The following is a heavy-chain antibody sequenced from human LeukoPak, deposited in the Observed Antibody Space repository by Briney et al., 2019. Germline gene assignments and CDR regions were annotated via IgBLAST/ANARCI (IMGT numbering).Heavy chain of an antibody. CDR2: INPNSGGT. J-gene: IGHJ5*02. CDR1: GYTFTGYY. D-gene: IGHD4-17*01. V-gene: IGHV1-2*02. Sequence: ASVKVSCKASGYTFTGYYIHWVRQAPGQGLEWMGWINPNSGGTSYAQKFQGRVTMTRDTSINTAYMDLSSLRSDDTAVYYCARENDYGNNWFDPWGQGTLVTVSS. CDR3: ARENDYGNNWFDP.